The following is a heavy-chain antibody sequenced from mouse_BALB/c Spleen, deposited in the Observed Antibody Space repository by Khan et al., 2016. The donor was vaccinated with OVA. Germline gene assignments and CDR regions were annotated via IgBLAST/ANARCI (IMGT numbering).Heavy chain of an antibody. D-gene: IGHD1-1*01. Sequence: VQLVESGPGLVKPSPSLSLSCTVTGYSITSGYAWNWIRQFPGNKLEWMGYIRYSGVTSYTPSLQSRISITRDTSKNQYFLQLTSVTTEDTATYYCAGGNYYGYYFDYWGQGTTLTVSS. CDR3: AGGNYYGYYFDY. J-gene: IGHJ2*01. CDR1: GYSITSGYA. CDR2: IRYSGVT. V-gene: IGHV3-2*02.